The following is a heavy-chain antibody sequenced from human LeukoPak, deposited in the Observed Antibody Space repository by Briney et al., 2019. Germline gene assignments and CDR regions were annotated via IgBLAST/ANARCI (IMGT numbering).Heavy chain of an antibody. CDR3: VRQRGSSGTINHFDP. D-gene: IGHD3-10*01. J-gene: IGHJ5*02. CDR1: GYSFTTYW. V-gene: IGHV5-51*01. CDR2: IYPDDSDT. Sequence: GESLKISCETSGYSFTTYWIGWVRQMPGTGLEWVGAIYPDDSDTRYSPSFQGQVVTSADRSIRIAYLQWNSLKTSDTAMYYCVRQRGSSGTINHFDPWGQGTLVTVSS.